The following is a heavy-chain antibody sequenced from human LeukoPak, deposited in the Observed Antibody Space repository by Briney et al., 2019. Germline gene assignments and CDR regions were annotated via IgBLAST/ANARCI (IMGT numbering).Heavy chain of an antibody. J-gene: IGHJ5*02. D-gene: IGHD3-9*01. CDR2: INPNSGGT. CDR3: ARGILTYYDILTGGFWFDP. Sequence: ASVKVSCKASGYTFTGYYMHWVRQAPGQGLEWMGWINPNSGGTNYAQKFQGRVTTTRDTSISTAYMELSRLRSDDTAVYYCARGILTYYDILTGGFWFDPWGQGTLVTVSS. CDR1: GYTFTGYY. V-gene: IGHV1-2*02.